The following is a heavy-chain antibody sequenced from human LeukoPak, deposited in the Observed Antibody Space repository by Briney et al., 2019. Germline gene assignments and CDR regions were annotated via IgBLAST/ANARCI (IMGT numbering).Heavy chain of an antibody. CDR1: GFTFSSYS. J-gene: IGHJ4*02. Sequence: GGSLRLSCAASGFTFSSYSMNWVRQAPGKGLEWVSYISSSSSTVYYADSVKGRFTISRDDAKKSVYLQMNSLRAEDTAVYYCAKDFWRATDIVVVPAAIEYWGQGTLVTVSS. CDR3: AKDFWRATDIVVVPAAIEY. V-gene: IGHV3-48*04. D-gene: IGHD2-2*01. CDR2: ISSSSSTV.